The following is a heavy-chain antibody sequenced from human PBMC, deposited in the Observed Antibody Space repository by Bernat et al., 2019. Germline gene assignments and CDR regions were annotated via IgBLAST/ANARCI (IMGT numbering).Heavy chain of an antibody. V-gene: IGHV4-39*01. J-gene: IGHJ4*02. D-gene: IGHD6-19*01. CDR2: IYYSGST. Sequence: QLQLQESGPGLVKPSETLSLTCTVSGGSISSSSYYWGWIRQPPGKGLEWIGSIYYSGSTYYNPSLKSRVTISVDTSKNQFSLKLSSVTAADTAVYYCARGGRIAVAGAPDYWGQGTLVTVSS. CDR1: GGSISSSSYY. CDR3: ARGGRIAVAGAPDY.